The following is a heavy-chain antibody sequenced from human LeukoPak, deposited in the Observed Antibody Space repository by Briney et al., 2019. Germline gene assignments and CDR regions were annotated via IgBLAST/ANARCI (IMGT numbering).Heavy chain of an antibody. CDR1: GGSIVSSSYN. CDR3: ARLPTGFPNWFDP. CDR2: IYYSGTT. J-gene: IGHJ5*02. Sequence: SETLSLTCTVSGGSIVSSSYNWGWIRQPPGKGLEWIGTIYYSGTTYYNPSLQSRVTISVDTSKNEFSLKVNSVTAADTAVYYCARLPTGFPNWFDPWGQGTRVTVSS. V-gene: IGHV4-39*01. D-gene: IGHD2-8*02.